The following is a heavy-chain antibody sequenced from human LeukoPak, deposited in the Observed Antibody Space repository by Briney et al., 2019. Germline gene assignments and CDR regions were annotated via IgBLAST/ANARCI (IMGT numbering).Heavy chain of an antibody. CDR3: ARDPAWGAIDY. CDR2: MNEDGSGT. Sequence: GGSLRLSCTASGFTFDSYAMSWVRQTPGKGLEWVADMNEDGSGTYYVDSVKGRFTVSRDNAKNSLYLQMSSLRAEDTAVYYCARDPAWGAIDYWGQGTLVTVSS. D-gene: IGHD7-27*01. J-gene: IGHJ4*02. CDR1: GFTFDSYA. V-gene: IGHV3-7*01.